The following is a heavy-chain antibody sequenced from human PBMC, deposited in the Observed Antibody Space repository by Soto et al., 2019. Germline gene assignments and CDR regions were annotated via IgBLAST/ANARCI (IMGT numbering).Heavy chain of an antibody. D-gene: IGHD2-21*02. V-gene: IGHV4-4*07. CDR1: GGSITDYS. Sequence: SETLSLTCTVSGGSITDYSWVWIRQPAGKGLEWIGRIFSSGSTNYNPSLKGRITMSLDTSKNQFSLKLNSATATDTAVYFCARDQGVVVTADNWFDPWGQGILVTVPS. CDR2: IFSSGST. J-gene: IGHJ5*02. CDR3: ARDQGVVVTADNWFDP.